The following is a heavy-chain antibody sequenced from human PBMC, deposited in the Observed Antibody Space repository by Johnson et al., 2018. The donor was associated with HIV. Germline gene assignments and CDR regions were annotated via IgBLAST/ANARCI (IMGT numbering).Heavy chain of an antibody. V-gene: IGHV3-30*04. CDR1: GFTFSNYA. Sequence: QVQLVESGGGVVQPGRSLRLSCAASGFTFSNYAMHWVRQAPGKGLEWVSVISLDGSNKYYADSVKGRFTISRDNSKNTLYLQMNSLRAEDTAVYYCAKCGDADAFDIWGQGTMVTVSS. CDR2: ISLDGSNK. CDR3: AKCGDADAFDI. J-gene: IGHJ3*02. D-gene: IGHD3-10*01.